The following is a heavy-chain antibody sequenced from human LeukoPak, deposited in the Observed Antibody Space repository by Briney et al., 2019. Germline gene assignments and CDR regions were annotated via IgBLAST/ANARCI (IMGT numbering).Heavy chain of an antibody. CDR3: ARDYYGSGNFDY. CDR1: GYSIRSGYY. CDR2: IYTSGST. V-gene: IGHV4-61*02. Sequence: SETLSLTCTVSGYSIRSGYYWSWIRQPAGKGLEWIGRIYTSGSTNYNPSLKSRVTISVDTSKNQFSLKLSSVTAADTAVYYCARDYYGSGNFDYWGQGTLVTVSS. D-gene: IGHD3-10*01. J-gene: IGHJ4*02.